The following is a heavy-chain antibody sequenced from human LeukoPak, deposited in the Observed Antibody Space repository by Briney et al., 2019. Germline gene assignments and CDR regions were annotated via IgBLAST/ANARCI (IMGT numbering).Heavy chain of an antibody. CDR1: GGSISSGGYY. CDR3: ARTNSGYLISDY. V-gene: IGHV4-31*03. D-gene: IGHD5-12*01. CDR2: IYYSGST. J-gene: IGHJ4*02. Sequence: SPTLSLTCTVSGGSISSGGYYWSWIRPHPGKGLEWIGYIYYSGSTYYNPSLKSRATISVDTSKNQCSLKLSSVTAADTTVYYCARTNSGYLISDYWGQGTLVTVSS.